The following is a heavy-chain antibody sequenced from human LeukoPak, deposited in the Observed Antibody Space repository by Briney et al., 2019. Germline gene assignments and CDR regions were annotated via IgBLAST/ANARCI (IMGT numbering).Heavy chain of an antibody. CDR1: GYTFTSYG. J-gene: IGHJ4*02. CDR3: ARDLHEYGEYYYDSSGPYGSFDY. CDR2: ISAYNGNT. Sequence: ASVKVSCKASGYTFTSYGISWVRQAPGQGLEWTGWISAYNGNTNYAQKLQGRVTMTTDTSTSTAYMELRSLRSDDTAVYYCARDLHEYGEYYYDSSGPYGSFDYWGQGTLVTVSS. V-gene: IGHV1-18*01. D-gene: IGHD3-22*01.